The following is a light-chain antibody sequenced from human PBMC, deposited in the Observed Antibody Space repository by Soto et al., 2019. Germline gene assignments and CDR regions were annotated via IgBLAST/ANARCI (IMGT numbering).Light chain of an antibody. CDR2: GAS. CDR1: QSVSSN. V-gene: IGKV3-15*01. Sequence: ERVMAQSPATLSVSPGERATLSCRASQSVSSNLAWYQQKPGQAPRLLIYGASTRATGIPARFSGSGSGTEFTLTISSLQPEDFATYYCQQANSFPLTFGGGTKVDIK. CDR3: QQANSFPLT. J-gene: IGKJ4*01.